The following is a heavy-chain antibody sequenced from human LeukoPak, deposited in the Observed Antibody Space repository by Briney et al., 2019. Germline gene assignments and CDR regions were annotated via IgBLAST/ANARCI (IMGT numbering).Heavy chain of an antibody. CDR3: AKMPWGSGYYFLDY. V-gene: IGHV3-23*01. CDR2: ISSTGGST. CDR1: GFTFSSYA. D-gene: IGHD5-12*01. Sequence: GGSLRLSCAASGFTFSSYAMNWVRQAPGKGLEWVSYISSTGGSTYYADSVKGRFTISRDNSKNTLFLQVNSLSADGTAVYYCAKMPWGSGYYFLDYWGQGTLVTVSS. J-gene: IGHJ4*02.